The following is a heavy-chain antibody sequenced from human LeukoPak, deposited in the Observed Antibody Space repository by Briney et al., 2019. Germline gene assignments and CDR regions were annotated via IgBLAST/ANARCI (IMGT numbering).Heavy chain of an antibody. D-gene: IGHD6-19*01. CDR3: ARETWGMAVAT. V-gene: IGHV3-74*01. CDR1: GFTFSNYW. J-gene: IGHJ5*02. Sequence: GGSLRLSCAASGFTFSNYWMHWVRQAPGKGLVWVSRINSDGRSRGYADSVKGRFTISRDNARSTVFLQMNSLTAEDTGVYSCARETWGMAVATWGPGNLVAVSS. CDR2: INSDGRSR.